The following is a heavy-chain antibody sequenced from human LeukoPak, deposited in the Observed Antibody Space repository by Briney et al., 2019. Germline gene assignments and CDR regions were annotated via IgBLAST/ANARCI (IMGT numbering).Heavy chain of an antibody. J-gene: IGHJ4*02. D-gene: IGHD3-16*02. CDR1: GGSISSYY. CDR3: ARHWTYYDYVWGSYRPYYFDY. CDR2: TYTSGST. V-gene: IGHV4-4*07. Sequence: SETLSLTCTVSGGSISSYYWSWIRQPAGKGLEWIGRTYTSGSTNYNPSLKSRVTMSVDTSKNQFSLKLSSVTAADTAVYYCARHWTYYDYVWGSYRPYYFDYWGQGTLVTVSS.